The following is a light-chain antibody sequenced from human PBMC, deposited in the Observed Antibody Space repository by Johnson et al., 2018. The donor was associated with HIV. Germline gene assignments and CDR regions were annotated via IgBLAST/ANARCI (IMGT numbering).Light chain of an antibody. CDR1: SSNIGNNY. Sequence: QSVLTQPPSVSAAPGQKVTISCSGSSSNIGNNYVSWYQQFPGTAPKLLIYENNKRPSGIPDRFSGSKSGTSTTLCITGLQTGDEADYYCGTWDGSLSAGVFGTGTKVTVL. J-gene: IGLJ1*01. CDR3: GTWDGSLSAGV. CDR2: ENN. V-gene: IGLV1-51*02.